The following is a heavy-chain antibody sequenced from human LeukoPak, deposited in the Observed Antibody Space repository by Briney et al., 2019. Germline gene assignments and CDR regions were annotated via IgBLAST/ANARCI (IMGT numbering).Heavy chain of an antibody. V-gene: IGHV1-2*02. CDR3: ARGYDSSGYYPYYYYGMDV. J-gene: IGHJ6*02. CDR2: INHNSGGT. CDR1: GYTFTAYY. D-gene: IGHD3-22*01. Sequence: ASVKVSCKASGYTFTAYYIHWVRQAPGQGLEWMGWINHNSGGTNYAQKFQGRVTMTRDTSISTAYMELSRLRSDDTAVYYCARGYDSSGYYPYYYYGMDVWGQGTTVTVS.